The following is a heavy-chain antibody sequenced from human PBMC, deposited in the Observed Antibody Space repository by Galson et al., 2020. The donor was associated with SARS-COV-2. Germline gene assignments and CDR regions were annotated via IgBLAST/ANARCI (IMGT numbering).Heavy chain of an antibody. V-gene: IGHV4-38-2*02. Sequence: SETLSLTCTVSGYSISSGYFWAWIRQTPGEGLEWMGSIYHSGTTFYNPSLHSRPTISVDTSENQFSLKPDSVTDADTAVYYCTTDSLMVIRPTPLRADYWGQGTLVTVPS. CDR3: TTDSLMVIRPTPLRADY. CDR2: IYHSGTT. CDR1: GYSISSGYF. D-gene: IGHD2-8*01. J-gene: IGHJ4*02.